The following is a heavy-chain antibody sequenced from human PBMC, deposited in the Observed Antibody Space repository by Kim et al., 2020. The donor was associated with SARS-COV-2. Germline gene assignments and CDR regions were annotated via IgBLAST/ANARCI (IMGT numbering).Heavy chain of an antibody. J-gene: IGHJ4*02. Sequence: GGSLRLSCEASGFTLSDHTMNWVRQAPGKGLEWVSSISSSSAYISYTDAVKGRFSISRDNAKNSLYLGMDSLRVDDTAVYYCAREVLVAARGADYWGQGTLVSVSS. V-gene: IGHV3-21*01. CDR3: AREVLVAARGADY. CDR1: GFTLSDHT. CDR2: ISSSSAYI. D-gene: IGHD5-12*01.